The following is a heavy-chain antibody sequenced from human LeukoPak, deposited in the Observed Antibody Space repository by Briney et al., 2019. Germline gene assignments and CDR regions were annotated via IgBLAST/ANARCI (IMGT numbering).Heavy chain of an antibody. J-gene: IGHJ6*02. Sequence: SETLSLTCTVSGGSISSYYWSWIRQPPGKGLEWIGYIYYSGSTNYNPSLKSRVTISVDTSKNQFSLKLSSVTAADTAVYYCARLGRGYDFWSGYHVDPANYYYGMDVWGQGTTVTVSS. CDR3: ARLGRGYDFWSGYHVDPANYYYGMDV. V-gene: IGHV4-59*08. CDR2: IYYSGST. D-gene: IGHD3-3*01. CDR1: GGSISSYY.